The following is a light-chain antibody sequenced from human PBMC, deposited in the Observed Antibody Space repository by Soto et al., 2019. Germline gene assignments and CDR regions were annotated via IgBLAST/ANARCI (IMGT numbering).Light chain of an antibody. CDR1: SPNIGGNT. CDR3: ATWDDSLNGVV. V-gene: IGLV1-44*01. Sequence: QSVLTQPPSASGTPGQRVTISCSGSSPNIGGNTVNWYQQVPGTAPKLLIHGDTLRPSGVPDRFYGSKSGTSASLAISGLQSDDEAEYYCATWDDSLNGVVFGGGTKVTVL. J-gene: IGLJ2*01. CDR2: GDT.